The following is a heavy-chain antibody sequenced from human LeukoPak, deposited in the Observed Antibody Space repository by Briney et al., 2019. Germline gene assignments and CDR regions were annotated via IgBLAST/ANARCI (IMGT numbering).Heavy chain of an antibody. Sequence: GGSLRLSCVASGFTFSGEWMHWVRQVPGQGLVWVSQIEGDGSTTTYADSVRGRFIISRDNAKNTLYLQLNSLRAEDTAVYYCARDRGPWFGGYYFDYWGQGTLVTVSS. V-gene: IGHV3-74*01. J-gene: IGHJ4*02. CDR3: ARDRGPWFGGYYFDY. CDR1: GFTFSGEW. D-gene: IGHD3-10*01. CDR2: IEGDGSTT.